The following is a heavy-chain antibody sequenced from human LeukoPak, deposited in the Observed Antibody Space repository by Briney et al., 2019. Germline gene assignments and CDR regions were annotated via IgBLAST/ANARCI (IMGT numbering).Heavy chain of an antibody. CDR1: GFTFSNSA. Sequence: PGGSLRLSCAASGFTFSNSAMSWVRQAPGKGLEWVSTLSGSGITTYYADSVKGQFTISRDNSKNTLYLQMNSLRAEDTAVYYCAKGIYSSGWSYFDYWSHGTLVTVSS. CDR3: AKGIYSSGWSYFDY. J-gene: IGHJ4*01. D-gene: IGHD6-19*01. V-gene: IGHV3-23*01. CDR2: LSGSGITT.